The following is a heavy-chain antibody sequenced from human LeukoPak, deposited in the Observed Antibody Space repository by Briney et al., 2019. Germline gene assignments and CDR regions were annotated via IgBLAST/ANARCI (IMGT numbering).Heavy chain of an antibody. Sequence: GGSLRLSCAASGFTFSSYAMSWVRQAPGKGLEWVANIKEDGSEKNYVDSVKGRFTISRDNAKNSLYLQMNSLRAEDTAVYYCARRGVGELLGGQGTLVTVSS. CDR3: ARRGVGELL. J-gene: IGHJ4*02. D-gene: IGHD3-10*01. CDR1: GFTFSSYA. CDR2: IKEDGSEK. V-gene: IGHV3-7*01.